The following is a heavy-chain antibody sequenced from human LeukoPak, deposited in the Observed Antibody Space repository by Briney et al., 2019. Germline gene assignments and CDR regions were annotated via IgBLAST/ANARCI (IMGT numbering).Heavy chain of an antibody. D-gene: IGHD3-22*01. Sequence: SETLSLTCAVSGYSISSGYYWGWIRQPPGKGLEWIGSIYHSGSTYYNPSLKSRVTISVDTSKNQFSLKLSSVTAADTAVYYCACMIVDNWFDPWGQGTLVTVSS. J-gene: IGHJ5*02. CDR3: ACMIVDNWFDP. CDR2: IYHSGST. CDR1: GYSISSGYY. V-gene: IGHV4-38-2*01.